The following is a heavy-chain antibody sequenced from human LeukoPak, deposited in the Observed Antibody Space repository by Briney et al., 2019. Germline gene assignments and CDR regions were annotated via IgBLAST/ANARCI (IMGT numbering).Heavy chain of an antibody. CDR1: GFTFSSYW. CDR2: INSDGSNT. J-gene: IGHJ4*02. D-gene: IGHD3-9*01. V-gene: IGHV3-74*01. CDR3: TTYYDVLTGNLIDY. Sequence: GGSLRLSCAASGFTFSSYWMHWVRQAPGKGLVWVSRINSDGSNTGYADSVKGRFTISRDNAKNTLYLQMNSLRADDTAVYYCTTYYDVLTGNLIDYWGQGTLVTVSS.